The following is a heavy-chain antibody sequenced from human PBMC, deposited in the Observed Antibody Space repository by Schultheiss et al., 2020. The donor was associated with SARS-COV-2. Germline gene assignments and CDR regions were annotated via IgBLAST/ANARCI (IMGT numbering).Heavy chain of an antibody. CDR3: ARDEDGDLDL. Sequence: GGSLRLSCAASGFTFSSYEMNWVRQAPGKGLEWVAVIWYDGSNKYYADSVKGRFTISRDNAKNSLYLQMNSLRAEDTAVYYCARDEDGDLDLWGQGTLVTVSS. D-gene: IGHD4-17*01. CDR1: GFTFSSYE. V-gene: IGHV3-33*08. CDR2: IWYDGSNK. J-gene: IGHJ5*02.